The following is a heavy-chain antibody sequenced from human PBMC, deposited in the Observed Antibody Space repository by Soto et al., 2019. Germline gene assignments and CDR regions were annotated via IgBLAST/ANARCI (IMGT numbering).Heavy chain of an antibody. Sequence: SETLSLTCTVSGGSISSGGYYWNWIRQHPGKGLEWIGYIYYSGSTYYNPSLKSRVTISVDTSKNQFSLKLSSVTAADTAVYYCARYGSGSSVWFDPWGQGTLVTVSS. CDR1: GGSISSGGYY. J-gene: IGHJ5*02. CDR2: IYYSGST. CDR3: ARYGSGSSVWFDP. V-gene: IGHV4-61*08. D-gene: IGHD3-10*01.